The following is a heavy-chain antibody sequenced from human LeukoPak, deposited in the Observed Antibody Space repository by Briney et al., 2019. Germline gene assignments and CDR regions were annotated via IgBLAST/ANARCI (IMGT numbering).Heavy chain of an antibody. CDR2: IWNDGSKK. CDR3: VRGVWHVATEMVLDY. D-gene: IGHD5-18*01. CDR1: GFTFSSYG. Sequence: GRSLRLSCAASGFTFSSYGMHWVRQTPGKGVEWVAVIWNDGSKKYYADSAKGRVTISRDNSQNTLYLHMNSLRAEDTALYYCVRGVWHVATEMVLDYWGQGTTVTVSS. J-gene: IGHJ4*02. V-gene: IGHV3-33*01.